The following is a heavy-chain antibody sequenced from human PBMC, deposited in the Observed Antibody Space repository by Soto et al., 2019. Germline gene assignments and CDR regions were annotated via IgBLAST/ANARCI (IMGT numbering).Heavy chain of an antibody. V-gene: IGHV1-3*04. CDR1: GYSFTRYT. D-gene: IGHD3-22*01. Sequence: QVQLVQSGAEVKKPGASVKISCEASGYSFTRYTIHWVRQAPGQRPEWMGWINTGNGNTKYSQTFQGTLTITRDTPATTVYMEMSSLTYEDTAVYYCARGGEEFYHDTSGYYFDYWGQGTLLTVSS. CDR2: INTGNGNT. J-gene: IGHJ4*02. CDR3: ARGGEEFYHDTSGYYFDY.